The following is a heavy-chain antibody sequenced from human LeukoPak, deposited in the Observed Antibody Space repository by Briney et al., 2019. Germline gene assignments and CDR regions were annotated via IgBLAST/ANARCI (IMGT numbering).Heavy chain of an antibody. D-gene: IGHD3-22*01. CDR3: ARDQGYYDSSGYYFHDAFDI. CDR2: ISAYNGNT. J-gene: IGHJ3*02. V-gene: IGHV1-18*04. Sequence: ASVKVSCKVSGYTLTEFSMHWVRQAPGNGLEWMGWISAYNGNTNYAQKLQGRVTMTTDTSTSTAYMELRSLRSDDTAVYYCARDQGYYDSSGYYFHDAFDIWGQGTMVTVSS. CDR1: GYTLTEFS.